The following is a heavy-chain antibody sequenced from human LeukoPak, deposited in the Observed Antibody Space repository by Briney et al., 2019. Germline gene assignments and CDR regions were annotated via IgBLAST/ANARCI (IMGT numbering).Heavy chain of an antibody. Sequence: WASVKVSCKASGGTFSSYAISWVRQAPGQGLEWMGGIIPIFGTANYAQKFQGRVTITADKSTSTAYMELSSLRSEDTAVYYCARDPRGLDAFDIWGQGTMVTVSS. CDR1: GGTFSSYA. V-gene: IGHV1-69*06. J-gene: IGHJ3*02. D-gene: IGHD3/OR15-3a*01. CDR3: ARDPRGLDAFDI. CDR2: IIPIFGTA.